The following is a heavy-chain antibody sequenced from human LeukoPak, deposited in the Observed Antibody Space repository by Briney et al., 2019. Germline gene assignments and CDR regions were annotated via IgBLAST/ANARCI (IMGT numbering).Heavy chain of an antibody. CDR2: INSAGSST. J-gene: IGHJ3*02. Sequence: PGGSLRLSCAVSGLTFSSVWMHWVRQAPGQGLVWVSRINSAGSSTVYADPVKGRFTISRDNANNMLYLQMNSLRAEDTAVYYCASFRDSDIWGQGTMVTVSS. V-gene: IGHV3-74*01. CDR1: GLTFSSVW. D-gene: IGHD2-21*01. CDR3: ASFRDSDI.